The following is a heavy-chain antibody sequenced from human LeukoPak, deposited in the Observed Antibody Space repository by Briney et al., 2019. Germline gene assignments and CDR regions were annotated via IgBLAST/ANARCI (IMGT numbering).Heavy chain of an antibody. D-gene: IGHD2-15*01. CDR2: ISGSGSST. J-gene: IGHJ1*01. CDR1: GFTFSSYA. CDR3: AKELGYCSAGRCEYFQH. Sequence: GGSLRLSCAASGFTFSSYAMNWVRQAPGKGLEWVSAISGSGSSTYYADSVKGRFIISRDNSKNTLYLQMNSLRAEDTAIYYCAKELGYCSAGRCEYFQHWGQGTLATVSS. V-gene: IGHV3-23*01.